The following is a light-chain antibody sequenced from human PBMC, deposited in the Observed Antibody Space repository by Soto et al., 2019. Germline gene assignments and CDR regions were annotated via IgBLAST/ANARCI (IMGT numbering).Light chain of an antibody. J-gene: IGKJ4*01. V-gene: IGKV1-39*01. CDR1: QSIRTY. CDR3: QQSYSTHT. CDR2: AAS. Sequence: DIQMTQSPSSLSASIGDRVTITCRASQSIRTYLNWYQQKPGRDPKLLIYAASSLKSGVPSRFSGGGSETDFTLTISSLQPEDFASYYCQQSYSTHTFGGGTKVEIK.